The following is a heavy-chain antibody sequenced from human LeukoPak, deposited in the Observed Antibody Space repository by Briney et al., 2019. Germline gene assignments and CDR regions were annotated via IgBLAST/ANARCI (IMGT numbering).Heavy chain of an antibody. CDR3: ARGGYGYSGTDAFDI. CDR1: GFTFSSYS. CDR2: ISSSSSYI. V-gene: IGHV3-21*01. J-gene: IGHJ3*02. D-gene: IGHD5-24*01. Sequence: GGSLRLSCVASGFTFSSYSMNWVRQAPGKGLEWVSSISSSSSYIYYADSVKGRFTISRDNAKNSLYLQMNSLRAEDTAVYYCARGGYGYSGTDAFDIWGQGTMVTVSS.